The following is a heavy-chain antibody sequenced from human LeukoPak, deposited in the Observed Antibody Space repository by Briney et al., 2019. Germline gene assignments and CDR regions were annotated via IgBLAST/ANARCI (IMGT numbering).Heavy chain of an antibody. D-gene: IGHD6-13*01. Sequence: SETLSLTCAVYGGSISGYYWSWIRQPPGKGLEWIGEINHSGSTNYNPSLKSRVTISVDTSKNQFSLKLSSVTAADTAVYYCARVRYSSSWFYYFDYWGQGTLVTVSS. J-gene: IGHJ4*02. CDR1: GGSISGYY. CDR2: INHSGST. CDR3: ARVRYSSSWFYYFDY. V-gene: IGHV4-34*01.